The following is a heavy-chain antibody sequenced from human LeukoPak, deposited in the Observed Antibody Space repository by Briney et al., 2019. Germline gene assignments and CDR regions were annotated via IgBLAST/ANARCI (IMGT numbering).Heavy chain of an antibody. CDR1: GFTFSSYG. D-gene: IGHD3-3*01. J-gene: IGHJ4*02. V-gene: IGHV3-30*02. CDR3: ASPAFTKITIFGVVNTPY. CDR2: IRYDGSNK. Sequence: GGSLGLSCAASGFTFSSYGMHWVRQAPGKGLEWVAFIRYDGSNKYYADSVKGRFTISRDNSKNTLYLQMNSLRAEDTAVYYCASPAFTKITIFGVVNTPYWGQGTLVTVSS.